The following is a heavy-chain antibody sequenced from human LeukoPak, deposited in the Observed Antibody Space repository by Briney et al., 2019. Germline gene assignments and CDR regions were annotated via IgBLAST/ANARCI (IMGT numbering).Heavy chain of an antibody. Sequence: GGSLRLSCAASGFTFSSYEMNWVRQGPGKGLEWVSYISSSGSTIYYADSGKGRFTSSRDNAKNSLYLQMNSLRAEDTAVYYCARTYYYGSGRYFDYWGQGTLVTVSS. V-gene: IGHV3-48*03. J-gene: IGHJ4*02. CDR3: ARTYYYGSGRYFDY. CDR2: ISSSGSTI. CDR1: GFTFSSYE. D-gene: IGHD3-10*01.